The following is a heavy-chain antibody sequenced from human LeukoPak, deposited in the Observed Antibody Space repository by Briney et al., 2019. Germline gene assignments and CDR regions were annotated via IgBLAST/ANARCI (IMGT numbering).Heavy chain of an antibody. D-gene: IGHD4-17*01. CDR3: AREGDYGDYFDY. CDR2: IYSGGST. J-gene: IGHJ4*02. V-gene: IGHV3-53*01. CDR1: GFTVSSNY. Sequence: GGSLRLSCAASGFTVSSNYMSWVRQAPGKGLEWVSVIYSGGSTYYADSVKGRFTITRDNSKNTLYLQMNSLSAEDTAVYYCAREGDYGDYFDYWGQGTLVTVSS.